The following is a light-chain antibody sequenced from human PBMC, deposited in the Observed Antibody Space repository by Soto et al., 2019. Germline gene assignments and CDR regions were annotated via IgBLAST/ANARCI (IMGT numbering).Light chain of an antibody. CDR2: TNN. J-gene: IGLJ3*02. V-gene: IGLV1-44*01. CDR3: AAWDDSLKGWV. Sequence: QSVLTQPPSASGTPGQRVTISCSGTSSNIGSRTVNWYQQLPGTAPKLLIYTNNQRPSGVPDRFSGSKSGTSASLAFSGLQSEDEADYYCAAWDDSLKGWVFGGGTQLTVL. CDR1: SSNIGSRT.